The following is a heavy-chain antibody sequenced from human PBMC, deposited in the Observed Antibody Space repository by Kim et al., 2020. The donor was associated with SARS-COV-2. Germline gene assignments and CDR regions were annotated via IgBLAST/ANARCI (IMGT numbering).Heavy chain of an antibody. Sequence: SLKSRVTISVDTSKNQFSLKLSSVTAADTAVYYCARPLRHYYGSGSYWYYWGQGTLVTVSS. CDR3: ARPLRHYYGSGSYWYY. D-gene: IGHD3-10*01. J-gene: IGHJ4*02. V-gene: IGHV4-34*01.